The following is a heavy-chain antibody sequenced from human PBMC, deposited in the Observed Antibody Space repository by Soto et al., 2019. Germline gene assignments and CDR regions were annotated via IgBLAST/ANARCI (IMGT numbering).Heavy chain of an antibody. CDR1: GGSISSGGYY. CDR3: ARGGPDYDLVTQHYYGMDV. J-gene: IGHJ6*02. CDR2: IYYSGCT. D-gene: IGHD3-3*01. Sequence: PSETLSLTCTVSGGSISSGGYYWSWIRQHPGKGLEWIGYIYYSGCTYYNPSLKSRVTISVDTSKNQLSLKLSSVTAADTAVYYCARGGPDYDLVTQHYYGMDVWGQGTTVTVSS. V-gene: IGHV4-31*03.